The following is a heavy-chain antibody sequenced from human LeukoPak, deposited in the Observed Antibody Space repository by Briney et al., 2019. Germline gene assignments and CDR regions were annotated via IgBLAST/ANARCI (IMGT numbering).Heavy chain of an antibody. D-gene: IGHD3-22*01. CDR2: IIPIFGTA. J-gene: IGHJ5*02. Sequence: ASVKVSCKASGGTFSSFAISWVRQAPGQGLEWMGGIIPIFGTANYAQKLQGRVTMTTDTSTSTAYMELRSLRSDDTAVYYCARDRRRKSHDYDAWGQGTLVTVSS. CDR1: GGTFSSFA. CDR3: ARDRRRKSHDYDA. V-gene: IGHV1-69*05.